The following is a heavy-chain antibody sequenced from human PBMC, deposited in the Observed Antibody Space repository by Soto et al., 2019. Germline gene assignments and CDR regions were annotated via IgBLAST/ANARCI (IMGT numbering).Heavy chain of an antibody. J-gene: IGHJ4*02. V-gene: IGHV1-18*04. CDR1: GYTFTSYG. D-gene: IGHD3-22*01. CDR3: ARDRSCYYDSRGYDY. Sequence: ASVKVSCKASGYTFTSYGISWVRQAPGQGLEWMGWISAYNGNTNYAQKRQGRVTMTTETSTSTAYMELRSLKSHDTAVYYCARDRSCYYDSRGYDYWGQGTLVTVYS. CDR2: ISAYNGNT.